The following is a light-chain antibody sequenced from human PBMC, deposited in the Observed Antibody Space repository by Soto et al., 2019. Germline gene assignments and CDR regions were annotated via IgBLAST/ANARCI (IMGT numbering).Light chain of an antibody. V-gene: IGKV3-11*01. CDR1: QSVSSY. CDR2: DAS. Sequence: EIVLTQSPGTLSLSPGESATLXXRASQSVSSYLAWYQQKPGQAPRLLIYDASNRATGIPARFSGSGSGTDFTLTISSLEPEDFAVYYCQQRSNFITFGQGTRLEIK. CDR3: QQRSNFIT. J-gene: IGKJ5*01.